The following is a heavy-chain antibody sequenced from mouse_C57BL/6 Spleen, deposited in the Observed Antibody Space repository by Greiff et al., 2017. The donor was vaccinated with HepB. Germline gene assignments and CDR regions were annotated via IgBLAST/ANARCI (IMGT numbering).Heavy chain of an antibody. CDR2: IDPSDSET. CDR3: AREGFPLPFAY. D-gene: IGHD2-1*01. Sequence: QVQLQQPGAELVRPWSSVKLSCKASGYTFTSYWMHWVKQRPIQGLEWIGNIDPSDSETHYNQKFKDKATLTVDKSSSTAYMQLSSLTSEDSAVYYCAREGFPLPFAYWGQGTLVTVSA. CDR1: GYTFTSYW. J-gene: IGHJ3*01. V-gene: IGHV1-52*01.